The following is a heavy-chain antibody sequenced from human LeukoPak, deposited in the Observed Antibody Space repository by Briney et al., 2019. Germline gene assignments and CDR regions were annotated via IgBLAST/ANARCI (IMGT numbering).Heavy chain of an antibody. CDR3: ARAGVWFGDPFVDY. CDR2: INHSGST. Sequence: SETLSLTCAVYGGSFSGYYWSWIRQPPGKGLEWIGEINHSGSTNYNPSLKSRVTISVDTSKNQFSLKLSSVTAADTAVYYCARAGVWFGDPFVDYWGQGTLVTVSS. D-gene: IGHD3-10*01. J-gene: IGHJ4*02. V-gene: IGHV4-34*01. CDR1: GGSFSGYY.